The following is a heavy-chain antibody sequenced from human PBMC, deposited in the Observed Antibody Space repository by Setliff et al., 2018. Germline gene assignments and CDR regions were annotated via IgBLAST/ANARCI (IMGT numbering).Heavy chain of an antibody. J-gene: IGHJ4*02. D-gene: IGHD3-10*01. V-gene: IGHV3-7*01. Sequence: GGSLRLSCAASGFTFSNCGVSWVRQAPGKGLEWLASINPHASEKYYADSVKGRFTISRDNAKNSLSLQMNNLRTEDTAVYYCFGAGTCSYWGQGTLGTVSS. CDR1: GFTFSNCG. CDR2: INPHASEK. CDR3: FGAGTCSY.